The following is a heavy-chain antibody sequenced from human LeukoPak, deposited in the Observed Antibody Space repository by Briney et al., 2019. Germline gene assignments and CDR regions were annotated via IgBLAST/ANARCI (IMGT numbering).Heavy chain of an antibody. CDR1: GFTFTDAW. Sequence: GGSLRLSCAASGFTFTDAWMTWVRQAPGKGLEWVGRIKSKIDGTIDYAAPVKGRFTISRDDSKNTVYLQMNTLKTDDTAVYYCARSGVNWFGTWGQGTLVTVSS. CDR3: ARSGVNWFGT. J-gene: IGHJ5*02. CDR2: IKSKIDGTI. D-gene: IGHD3-3*01. V-gene: IGHV3-15*01.